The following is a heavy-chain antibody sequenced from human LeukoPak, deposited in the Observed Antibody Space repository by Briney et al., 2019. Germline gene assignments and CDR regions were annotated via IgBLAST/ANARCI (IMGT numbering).Heavy chain of an antibody. CDR3: ARETPYYSIQDY. J-gene: IGHJ4*02. V-gene: IGHV4-4*07. CDR1: GGSISSYY. D-gene: IGHD3-10*01. Sequence: PSETLSLTCTVSGGSISSYYWSWIRQPAGKGLEWIGRIYTSGSTNYNPSLKSRVAMSVDTSKNQFSLNLSSVTAADTAVYYCARETPYYSIQDYWGQGTLVTVSS. CDR2: IYTSGST.